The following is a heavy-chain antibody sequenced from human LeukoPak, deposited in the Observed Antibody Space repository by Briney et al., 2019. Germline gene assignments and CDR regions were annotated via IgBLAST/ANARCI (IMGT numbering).Heavy chain of an antibody. CDR2: INPSGSST. CDR3: ARDNSVGDVAWWFDP. J-gene: IGHJ5*02. Sequence: ASVKVSCKASGYTFTSYYMHWVRQAPGQGLEWLGLINPSGSSTLYAQKFQGRVTMTRDMSTTTDYMELSSLRSEDTAVYYCARDNSVGDVAWWFDPWGQGTLVTVSS. CDR1: GYTFTSYY. D-gene: IGHD1-26*01. V-gene: IGHV1-46*01.